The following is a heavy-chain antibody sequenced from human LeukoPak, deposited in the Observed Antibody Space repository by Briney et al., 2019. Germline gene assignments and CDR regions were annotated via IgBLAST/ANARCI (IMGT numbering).Heavy chain of an antibody. CDR2: IYYSGST. Sequence: SETLSLTCAVSGDSISSIAYYWGWIRQPPGRGLEWIGNIYYSGSTNYNPSLKSRVTIALDKSKNQVSLKLTSVTAADTAVYYCARGGGPLQSFDYWGQGTLVTVSS. CDR3: ARGGGPLQSFDY. CDR1: GDSISSIAYY. J-gene: IGHJ4*02. D-gene: IGHD4-11*01. V-gene: IGHV4-39*07.